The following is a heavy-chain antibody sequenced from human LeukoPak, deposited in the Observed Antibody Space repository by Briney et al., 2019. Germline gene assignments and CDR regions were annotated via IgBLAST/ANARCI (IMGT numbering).Heavy chain of an antibody. Sequence: GGSLRLSCEGYGITFSSYSINWDRPAPGEMLEWVSYISSSSSVINYADSVKGRFTVFGDNAKNSLYLQMNSLRVEDTAVYYCARGDSGSYYPVWGQGTLVTVSS. CDR3: ARGDSGSYYPV. V-gene: IGHV3-48*04. CDR1: GITFSSYS. D-gene: IGHD3-10*01. CDR2: ISSSSSVI. J-gene: IGHJ4*02.